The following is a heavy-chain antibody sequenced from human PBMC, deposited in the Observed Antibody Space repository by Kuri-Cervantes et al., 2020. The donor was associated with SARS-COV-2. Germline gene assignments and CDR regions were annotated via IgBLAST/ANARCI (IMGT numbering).Heavy chain of an antibody. Sequence: GSLRLSCTVSGGSISSHYWSWIRQPPGKGLEWIGYIYYSGSTNYNPSLKSRVTISVDTSKNQFSLKLSSVTAADTAVYYCARQSRFTHYVDDWGQGSLVTVSS. CDR2: IYYSGST. CDR1: GGSISSHY. CDR3: ARQSRFTHYVDD. D-gene: IGHD3-3*01. V-gene: IGHV4-59*11. J-gene: IGHJ4*02.